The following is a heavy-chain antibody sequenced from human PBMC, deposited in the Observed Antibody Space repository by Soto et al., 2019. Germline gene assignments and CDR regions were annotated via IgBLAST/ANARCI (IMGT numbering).Heavy chain of an antibody. V-gene: IGHV4-61*01. CDR1: GDSVSSGTYY. CDR3: ARSSFYYDTSGYAVAWFDP. CDR2: IHYSGST. J-gene: IGHJ5*02. D-gene: IGHD3-22*01. Sequence: SETLPLTCTVAGDSVSSGTYYWSWIRQPPGKGLEWIGNIHYSGSTNYNPSLKSRVTMSVDTSKNQFSLKLTFVTAADTAMFYCARSSFYYDTSGYAVAWFDPWGQGTPVTVSS.